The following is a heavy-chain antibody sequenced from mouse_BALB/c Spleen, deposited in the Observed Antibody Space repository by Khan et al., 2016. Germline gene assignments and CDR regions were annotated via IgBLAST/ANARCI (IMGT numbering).Heavy chain of an antibody. CDR2: INSNGGTI. J-gene: IGHJ4*01. CDR3: ARTFSAVGPYMDY. Sequence: EVELVESGGGLVQPGGSLKLSCAASGFTFSSYGMSWVRQTPDKRLELVATINSNGGTIYYPDSVKGRFTISRDNAKNTLYLQMTRLKSEDTAMXYYARTFSAVGPYMDYWGRGTSVTVSA. V-gene: IGHV5-6-3*01. D-gene: IGHD6-1*01. CDR1: GFTFSSYG.